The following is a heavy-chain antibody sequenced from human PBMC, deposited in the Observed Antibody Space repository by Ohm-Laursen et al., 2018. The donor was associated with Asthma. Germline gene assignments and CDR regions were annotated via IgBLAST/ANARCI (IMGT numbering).Heavy chain of an antibody. D-gene: IGHD2-2*03. V-gene: IGHV3-21*01. J-gene: IGHJ6*02. CDR1: GFTFSSYS. CDR3: ARDGFGYYYGMDV. CDR2: ISSSSSYI. Sequence: SLRLSCTASGFTFSSYSMNWVRQAPGKGLEWVSSISSSSSYIYYADSVKGRFTISRDNAKNSLYLQMNSLRAEDTAVYCCARDGFGYYYGMDVWGQGTTVTVSS.